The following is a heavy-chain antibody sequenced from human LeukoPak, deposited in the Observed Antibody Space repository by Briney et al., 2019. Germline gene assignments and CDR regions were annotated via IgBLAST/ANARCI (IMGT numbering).Heavy chain of an antibody. D-gene: IGHD6-19*01. J-gene: IGHJ5*02. CDR2: IYPPDSDT. CDR3: ARHPKYSSGWRWFGP. V-gene: IGHV5-51*01. Sequence: ESLKISRQGSGYSLTTYWIGWERQMPGTGLECMGIIYPPDSDTRYSPSFERQVTISADKHISTAYLQWSSLKAPYTAMYYCARHPKYSSGWRWFGPWGERTLVTVSS. CDR1: GYSLTTYW.